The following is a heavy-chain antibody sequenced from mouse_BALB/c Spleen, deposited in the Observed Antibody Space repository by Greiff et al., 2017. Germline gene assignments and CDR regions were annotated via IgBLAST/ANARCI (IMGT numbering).Heavy chain of an antibody. D-gene: IGHD1-1*01. Sequence: EVMLVESGGGLVQPGGSLKLSCAASGFTFSSYTMSWVRQTPEKRLEWVAYISNGGGSTYYPDTVKGRFTISRDNAKNTLYLQMSSLKSEDTAMYYCARGGLRISFDYWGQGTTLTVSS. J-gene: IGHJ2*01. CDR3: ARGGLRISFDY. V-gene: IGHV5-12-2*01. CDR2: ISNGGGST. CDR1: GFTFSSYT.